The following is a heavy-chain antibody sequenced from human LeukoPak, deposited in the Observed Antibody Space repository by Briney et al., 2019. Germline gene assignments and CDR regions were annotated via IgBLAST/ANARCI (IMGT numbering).Heavy chain of an antibody. D-gene: IGHD2-2*01. J-gene: IGHJ3*02. CDR3: ARGMLGYCTSSNCLYAFDI. V-gene: IGHV1-69*06. Sequence: ASVKVSCKASGGSFTNYAISWVRQAPGQGPDWMGGIIPMFGTTTYARKFQGRVTVTADNSMSTAYMDLSSLRSEDTAVYYCARGMLGYCTSSNCLYAFDIWGQGTLLTVSS. CDR2: IIPMFGTT. CDR1: GGSFTNYA.